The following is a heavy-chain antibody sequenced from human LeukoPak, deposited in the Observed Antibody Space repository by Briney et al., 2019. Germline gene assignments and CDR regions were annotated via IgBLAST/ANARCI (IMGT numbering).Heavy chain of an antibody. D-gene: IGHD6-13*01. CDR3: AGRATSRSWYRMDYYGMDV. J-gene: IGHJ6*02. CDR1: GGSISSYY. V-gene: IGHV4-59*08. CDR2: IYYSGST. Sequence: PSETLSLTCTVSGGSISSYYWSWIRQPPGKGLEWIGYIYYSGSTNYNPSLKSRVTISVDTSKNQFSLKLSPVTAADTAVYYCAGRATSRSWYRMDYYGMDVWGHGTTVTASS.